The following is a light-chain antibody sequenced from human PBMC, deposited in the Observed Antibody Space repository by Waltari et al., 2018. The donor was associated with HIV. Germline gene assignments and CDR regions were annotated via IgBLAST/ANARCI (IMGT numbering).Light chain of an antibody. V-gene: IGKV3-15*01. Sequence: EIVMTQSPATLSVSPGDRATLSCTASQSVSTILAWYRQKPGQAPRLLIHSASTRATGIPARFSGSGSGTEFTLTISSLQSEDFAVYYCQQYDNWPYTFGQGTKLEIK. J-gene: IGKJ2*01. CDR3: QQYDNWPYT. CDR2: SAS. CDR1: QSVSTI.